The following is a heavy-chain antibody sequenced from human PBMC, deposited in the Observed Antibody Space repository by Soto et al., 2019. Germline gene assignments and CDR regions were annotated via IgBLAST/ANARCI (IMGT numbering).Heavy chain of an antibody. J-gene: IGHJ3*02. D-gene: IGHD3-3*01. V-gene: IGHV3-30-3*01. CDR1: GFTFSSYA. CDR3: ARITIFGVVTPLSDAFDI. CDR2: ISYDGSNK. Sequence: ESGGGVVQPGRSLRLSCAASGFTFSSYAMHWVRQAPGKGLEWVAVISYDGSNKYYADSVKGRFTISRDNSKNTLYLQMNSLRAEDTAVYYCARITIFGVVTPLSDAFDIWGQGTMVTVSS.